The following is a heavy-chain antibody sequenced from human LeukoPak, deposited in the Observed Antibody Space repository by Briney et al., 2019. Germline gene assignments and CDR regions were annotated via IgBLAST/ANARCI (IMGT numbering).Heavy chain of an antibody. J-gene: IGHJ5*02. D-gene: IGHD4-17*01. CDR3: ARDQHYGDYGWFDP. Sequence: GGSLRLSCAASGFTFSSYEMNWVRQAPGKGLEWVSYISSSGSTIYYADSVKGRFTISRDNAKNSLYLQMNSLRAEDTAVYYCARDQHYGDYGWFDPWGQGTLVTVSS. CDR1: GFTFSSYE. CDR2: ISSSGSTI. V-gene: IGHV3-48*03.